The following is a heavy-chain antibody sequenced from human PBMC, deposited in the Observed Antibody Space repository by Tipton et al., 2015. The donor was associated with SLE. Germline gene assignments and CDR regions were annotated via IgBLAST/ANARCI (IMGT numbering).Heavy chain of an antibody. V-gene: IGHV4-34*01. CDR1: GGSFNNYY. D-gene: IGHD2-2*01. CDR3: ARWIRCTSCPYWYFDL. CDR2: VHPSGNI. J-gene: IGHJ2*01. Sequence: TLSLTCAVYGGSFNNYYRSWIRQPPGKGLEWIGEVHPSGNIYYNPSLKSRVTISVDTSKSQFSLQLTPVAAADTAVYYCARWIRCTSCPYWYFDLWGRGTLVTVSS.